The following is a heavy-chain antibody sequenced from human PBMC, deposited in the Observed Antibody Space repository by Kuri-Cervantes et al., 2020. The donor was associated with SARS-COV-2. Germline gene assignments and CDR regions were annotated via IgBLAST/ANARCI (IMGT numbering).Heavy chain of an antibody. D-gene: IGHD4-23*01. CDR2: ISSSSTI. J-gene: IGHJ5*02. CDR3: APPVGGNSVPST. CDR1: GFTFSSYS. V-gene: IGHV3-48*04. Sequence: GGSLRLSCAASGFTFSSYSMNWVRQAPGKGLEWVSYISSSSTIYYADSVKGRFTISRDNAKNSLYLQMNSLRAEDTAVYYCAPPVGGNSVPSTWGQGTLVTVSS.